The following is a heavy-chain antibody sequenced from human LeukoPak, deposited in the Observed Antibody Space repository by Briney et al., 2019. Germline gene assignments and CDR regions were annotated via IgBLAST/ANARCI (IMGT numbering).Heavy chain of an antibody. CDR1: GGSISSYC. CDR2: IYTTGDT. V-gene: IGHV4-4*07. D-gene: IGHD5-18*01. J-gene: IGHJ5*02. CDR3: ARGHSGNNPNWFDP. Sequence: SETLSLSCSVSGGSISSYCWTWIRQPAGKGLEWIGRIYTTGDTNYNPSLQSRVTLSIDRSKKEFYMMLTSVTAADSAVYFCARGHSGNNPNWFDPWGQGILVTVSS.